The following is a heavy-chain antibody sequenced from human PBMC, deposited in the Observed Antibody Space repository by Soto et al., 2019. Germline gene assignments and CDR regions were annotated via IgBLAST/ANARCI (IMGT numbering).Heavy chain of an antibody. Sequence: QVQLVQSGAEVKKPGASVKVSCKASGYTFTSYGISWVRQAPGQGLEWMVWISAYNGNTNCAQKVQDRVLLTTVTPTRTAYMDLRSLRADETAVYYCARYLGGWRDCWGQGPLVTVSS. CDR2: ISAYNGNT. CDR3: ARYLGGWRDC. CDR1: GYTFTSYG. D-gene: IGHD3-16*01. V-gene: IGHV1-18*01. J-gene: IGHJ4*02.